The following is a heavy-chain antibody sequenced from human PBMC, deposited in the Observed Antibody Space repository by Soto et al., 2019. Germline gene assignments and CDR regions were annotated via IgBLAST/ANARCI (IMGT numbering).Heavy chain of an antibody. CDR3: ARESGSRQNYYYVGMDG. Sequence: SEPLSLTCTVSGGSISSVGYYWSWIRQHPGKGLEWIGYIFYSGSTYYNPSLQSRVTISIETSQNQISLELSSATPADTAVYYCARESGSRQNYYYVGMDGWGQGTTVTVS. J-gene: IGHJ6*02. V-gene: IGHV4-31*03. D-gene: IGHD3-10*01. CDR1: GGSISSVGYY. CDR2: IFYSGST.